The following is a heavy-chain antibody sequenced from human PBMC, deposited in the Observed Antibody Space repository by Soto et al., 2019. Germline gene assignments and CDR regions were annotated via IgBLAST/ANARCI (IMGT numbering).Heavy chain of an antibody. Sequence: GGSLRLSCSASGFTFISYAMPWVRQAPGKGLKYVSAISSNGGSTYYADSVKGRFTISRDNSKNTLYLRMSSLRAEDTAVYYCVKDSYYDFWSGYYFRPTSTKKLDYWGQGTLVTVSS. CDR3: VKDSYYDFWSGYYFRPTSTKKLDY. V-gene: IGHV3-64D*08. J-gene: IGHJ4*02. CDR1: GFTFISYA. CDR2: ISSNGGST. D-gene: IGHD3-3*01.